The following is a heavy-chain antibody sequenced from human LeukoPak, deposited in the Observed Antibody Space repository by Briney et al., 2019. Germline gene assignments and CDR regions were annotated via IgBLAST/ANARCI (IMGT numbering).Heavy chain of an antibody. V-gene: IGHV3-23*01. CDR3: AKDPAPVGTEGGGGYFQH. J-gene: IGHJ1*01. Sequence: GGSLRLSCAASGFTFSSYAMSWVRQAPGKGLEWVSAISGSGGSTYYADSVKGRFTISRDNSKNTLYLQMNSLRVEDPAVYYCAKDPAPVGTEGGGGYFQHWGQGTLVTVSS. D-gene: IGHD1-1*01. CDR2: ISGSGGST. CDR1: GFTFSSYA.